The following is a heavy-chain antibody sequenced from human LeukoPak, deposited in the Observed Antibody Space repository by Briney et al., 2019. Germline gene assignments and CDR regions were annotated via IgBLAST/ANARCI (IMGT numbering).Heavy chain of an antibody. D-gene: IGHD5-12*01. CDR3: ARSGSGYLRYYFDY. CDR1: GYTFTGYY. J-gene: IGHJ4*02. Sequence: ASVKVSCKASGYTFTGYYMHWVRQAPGQGLEWMGWINPNSGGTNYAQKFQGRVTMTRDTSISTAYMELSRPRSDDTAVYYCARSGSGYLRYYFDYWGQGTLVTVSS. CDR2: INPNSGGT. V-gene: IGHV1-2*02.